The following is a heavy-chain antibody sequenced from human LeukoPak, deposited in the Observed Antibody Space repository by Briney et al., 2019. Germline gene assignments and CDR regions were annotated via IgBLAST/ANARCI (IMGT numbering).Heavy chain of an antibody. CDR2: INTNTGNP. Sequence: GASVKVSCKAPGYTFTSYAMNWVRQAPGQGLEWMGWINTNTGNPTYAQGFTGRFVFSLDTSVSTAYLQISSLKAEDTAVYYCARVQSRQLRRDWFDPWGQGTLVTVSS. CDR1: GYTFTSYA. CDR3: ARVQSRQLRRDWFDP. V-gene: IGHV7-4-1*02. J-gene: IGHJ5*02. D-gene: IGHD6-6*01.